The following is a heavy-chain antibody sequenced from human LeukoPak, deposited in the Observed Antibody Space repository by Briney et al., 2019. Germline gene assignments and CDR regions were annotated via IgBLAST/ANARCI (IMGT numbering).Heavy chain of an antibody. J-gene: IGHJ4*02. CDR3: AREGQWLVLFDY. Sequence: GGSLRLSCAASGFMFSSNWMSWVRLAPGKGLEWVANIKEDGTETYYVDSVKGRFTISRDNAKNSLYLQMNSLRAEDTAVYYCAREGQWLVLFDYWGQGTLVTVPS. V-gene: IGHV3-7*03. CDR2: IKEDGTET. CDR1: GFMFSSNW. D-gene: IGHD6-19*01.